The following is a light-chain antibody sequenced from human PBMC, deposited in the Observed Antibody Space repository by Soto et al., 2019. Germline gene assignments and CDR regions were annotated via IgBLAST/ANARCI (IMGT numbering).Light chain of an antibody. J-gene: IGKJ3*01. V-gene: IGKV1-39*01. CDR3: LQTYSTPFS. Sequence: DIQMTQSPSSLSASIGDRVTITCRASQSVFHYLNWFQQKSGRAPKLLIFGASSLLRRVPSMFSGSGAGTDFTLTISSLQTEDFATYYCLQTYSTPFSFSPGTKVDI. CDR1: QSVFHY. CDR2: GAS.